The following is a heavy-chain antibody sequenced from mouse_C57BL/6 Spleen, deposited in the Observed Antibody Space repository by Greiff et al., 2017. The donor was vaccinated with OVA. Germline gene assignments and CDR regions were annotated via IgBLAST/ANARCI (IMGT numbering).Heavy chain of an antibody. V-gene: IGHV5-6*02. CDR1: GFTFSSYG. CDR3: ERRGALTGTPFDY. D-gene: IGHD4-1*01. Sequence: EVMLVESGGDLVKPGGSLKLSCAASGFTFSSYGMSWVRQTPDKRLEWVATISSGGSYTYYPDSVKGRFTISRDNAKNPLYLQMSSLKTEKTAMYYCERRGALTGTPFDYWGQGTTLTVSS. J-gene: IGHJ2*01. CDR2: ISSGGSYT.